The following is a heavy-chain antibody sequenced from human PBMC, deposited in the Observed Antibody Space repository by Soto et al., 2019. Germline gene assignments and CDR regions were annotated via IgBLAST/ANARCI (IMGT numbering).Heavy chain of an antibody. J-gene: IGHJ4*02. CDR1: GFTFSDYY. D-gene: IGHD3-10*01. Sequence: TGGSLRLSCAASGFTFSDYYMSWIRQAPGKGLEWASYISSSTSDTNSADSVKGRFTISRDNAKNSVYLQMNSLRAEDTAVYYCARVRGSYYFDYWGQGTLVTVSS. CDR2: ISSSTSDT. V-gene: IGHV3-11*06. CDR3: ARVRGSYYFDY.